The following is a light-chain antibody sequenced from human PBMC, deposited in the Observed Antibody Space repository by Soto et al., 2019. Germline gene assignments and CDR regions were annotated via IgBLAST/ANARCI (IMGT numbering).Light chain of an antibody. CDR3: AAWDDSLNGYL. Sequence: QSVLTQPPSASGTPGQRVTISCSGGSSNIGTNTVSWYQQLPGTAPKLLIYTNNQRPSGVPDRFSGSKSGTSASLAVSGLQSEDEADYYCAAWDDSLNGYLFGTGTKVTVL. CDR1: SSNIGTNT. V-gene: IGLV1-44*01. CDR2: TNN. J-gene: IGLJ1*01.